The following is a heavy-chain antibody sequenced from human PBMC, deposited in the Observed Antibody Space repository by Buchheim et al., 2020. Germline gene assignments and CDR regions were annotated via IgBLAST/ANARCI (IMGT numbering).Heavy chain of an antibody. D-gene: IGHD3-9*01. CDR2: IWYDGSNK. V-gene: IGHV3-33*01. Sequence: QVQLVESGGGVVQPGRSLRLSCAASGFTFSSYGMHWVRQAPGKGLEWVAVIWYDGSNKYYADSVKGRFTISRDNSKHPLYPERNRRGAGDTAVYYWARPGDSSEGYYDILTGYYPKCNYYYDGMDVWGQGTT. CDR1: GFTFSSYG. J-gene: IGHJ6*02. CDR3: ARPGDSSEGYYDILTGYYPKCNYYYDGMDV.